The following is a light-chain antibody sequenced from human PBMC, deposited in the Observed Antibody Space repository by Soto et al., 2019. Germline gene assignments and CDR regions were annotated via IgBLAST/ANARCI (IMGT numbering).Light chain of an antibody. CDR2: DAS. Sequence: EIVLTQSPATLSLPPGERATLSCRASQSISSYLAWYQQKPGQAPRLLIYDASNRAAGIPARFSGSGSGTDFTLTISSLEPEDIAVYYCQQRVHWPLTFGGGTKLEI. CDR1: QSISSY. J-gene: IGKJ4*01. CDR3: QQRVHWPLT. V-gene: IGKV3-11*01.